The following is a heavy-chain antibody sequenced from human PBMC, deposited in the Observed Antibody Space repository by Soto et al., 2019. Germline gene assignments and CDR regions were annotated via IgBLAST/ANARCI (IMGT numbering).Heavy chain of an antibody. J-gene: IGHJ4*02. D-gene: IGHD1-1*01. V-gene: IGHV2-5*01. CDR3: AQRRGWKDGSLDY. CDR1: GFSLSTGGVG. Sequence: QITLKESGPTLVKPTQTLTLTCTFSGFSLSTGGVGVGWIRQPPGKALEWLALIYWNDDKRYSPSLETRLTIPKETSQNPVVLTMTHMDPVETSTYFRAQRRGWKDGSLDYWGPGNLVPGSS. CDR2: IYWNDDK.